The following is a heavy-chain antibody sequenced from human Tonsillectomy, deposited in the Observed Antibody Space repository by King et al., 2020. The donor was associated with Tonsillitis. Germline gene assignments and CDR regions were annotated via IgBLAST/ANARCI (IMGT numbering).Heavy chain of an antibody. Sequence: VQLVDSGGGLVKPGGSLRLSCAASGFTFNYYTMNWVRQAPGKGLEWVSSISSSGSFFYYADSVKGRFTISRDNAKNSLYLQMNSLRAGDTAVYYCARVGGDPDAFDIWGQGTMVTVSS. CDR3: ARVGGDPDAFDI. D-gene: IGHD3-10*01. CDR2: ISSSGSFF. J-gene: IGHJ3*02. V-gene: IGHV3-21*01. CDR1: GFTFNYYT.